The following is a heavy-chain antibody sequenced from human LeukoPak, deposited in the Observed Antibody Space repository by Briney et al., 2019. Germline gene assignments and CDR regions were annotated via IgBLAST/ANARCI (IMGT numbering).Heavy chain of an antibody. CDR3: ARLTREDGVDV. Sequence: KPSETLSLTCNFSGGSINGYYWTWIRQPPGKGLEWIGYMFYNGNTNYSPSLKSRVTISLDTSKSQISMRLTSVTAADTGVYHCARLTREDGVDVWGQGTTVTVSS. J-gene: IGHJ6*02. CDR2: MFYNGNT. V-gene: IGHV4-59*01. CDR1: GGSINGYY.